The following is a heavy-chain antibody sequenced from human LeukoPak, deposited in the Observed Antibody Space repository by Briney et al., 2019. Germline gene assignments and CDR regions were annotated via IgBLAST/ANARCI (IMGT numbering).Heavy chain of an antibody. CDR2: AYHDEWPGNSK. D-gene: IGHD3-10*01. J-gene: IGHJ4*02. CDR3: ARDRGPRTGFMVREAYDY. CDR1: GFIFSSYG. Sequence: PGGSLRLSCAASGFIFSSYGMHWVRQAPGKGLEWVAVAYHDEWPGNSKYYVDSVKGRFTVSRDNSRNTLYLQMSSLRAEDTAVYYCARDRGPRTGFMVREAYDYWGQGTLVTVSS. V-gene: IGHV3-33*01.